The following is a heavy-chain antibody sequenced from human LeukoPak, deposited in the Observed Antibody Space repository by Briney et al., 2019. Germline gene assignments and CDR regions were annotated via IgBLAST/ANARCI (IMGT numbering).Heavy chain of an antibody. D-gene: IGHD1-14*01. J-gene: IGHJ4*02. CDR3: AREFRKSPTGG. CDR2: IKTDGSST. Sequence: GGSLTLSWAAAAFTFSIYGMPCVPQAPGKGLVWVSRIKTDGSSTTYADSVKGRFTVSRDNAKNTLYLQMNSLRAEVTAVYFCAREFRKSPTGGWGLGTLVTVSS. CDR1: AFTFSIYG. V-gene: IGHV3-74*03.